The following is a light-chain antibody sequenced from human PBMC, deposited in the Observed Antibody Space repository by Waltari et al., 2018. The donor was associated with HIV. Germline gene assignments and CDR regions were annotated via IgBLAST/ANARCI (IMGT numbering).Light chain of an antibody. CDR2: EVS. Sequence: QSALTQPASVSGSPGQSITFSCPGTSSDVGGYNYVSWYQQHPGKAPKLMIYEVSKRPSGVSNRFSGSKSGNTASLTISGLQAEDEADYYCSSYTSSSTPVFGGGTKLTVL. J-gene: IGLJ2*01. V-gene: IGLV2-14*01. CDR1: SSDVGGYNY. CDR3: SSYTSSSTPV.